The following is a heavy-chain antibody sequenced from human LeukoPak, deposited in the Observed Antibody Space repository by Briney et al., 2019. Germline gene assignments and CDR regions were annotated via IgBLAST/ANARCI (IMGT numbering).Heavy chain of an antibody. V-gene: IGHV3-30*02. CDR3: ASDYGSGSYYPTLLDY. J-gene: IGHJ4*02. CDR1: GFTFSKYG. Sequence: GGSLRLSCAASGFTFSKYGMHGVRQAPVKGVAWVAFIRFDGSNKNYADSVKGRFTISRDNSKNTLYLQMNSLRAEDTAVYYCASDYGSGSYYPTLLDYWGQGTLVTVSS. D-gene: IGHD3-10*01. CDR2: IRFDGSNK.